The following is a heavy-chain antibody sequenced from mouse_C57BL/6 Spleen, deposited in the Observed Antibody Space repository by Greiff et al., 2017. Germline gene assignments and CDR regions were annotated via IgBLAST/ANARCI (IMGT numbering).Heavy chain of an antibody. V-gene: IGHV6-6*01. Sequence: EVKLEESGGGLVKPGGSMKLSCAASGFTFSDAWMDWVRQSPGKGLEWVAEIRNKANNHATYDAETVKGRFTITRDDSKSSVYLQMNSLRAEDTGIYYCTRKLGNYFDYWGQGTTLTVSS. CDR3: TRKLGNYFDY. J-gene: IGHJ2*01. CDR2: IRNKANNHAT. CDR1: GFTFSDAW. D-gene: IGHD3-3*01.